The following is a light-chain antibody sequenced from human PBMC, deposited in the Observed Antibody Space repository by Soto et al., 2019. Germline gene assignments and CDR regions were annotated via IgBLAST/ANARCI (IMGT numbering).Light chain of an antibody. V-gene: IGKV3-20*01. CDR1: QSLSN. CDR3: QQYSSSRT. CDR2: GAS. J-gene: IGKJ1*01. Sequence: EVVLTQSPATLSVSPGERAIVSCRASQSLSNLAWYQQKPGQAPRLLIYGASTRATGIPDRFSGSGSGTDFTLTISRLEPEDFAVYYCQQYSSSRTFGQGTKVDIK.